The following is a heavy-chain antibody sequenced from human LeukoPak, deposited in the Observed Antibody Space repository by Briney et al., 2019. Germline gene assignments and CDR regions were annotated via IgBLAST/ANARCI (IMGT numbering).Heavy chain of an antibody. CDR1: GASISISGYY. Sequence: SETLSLTCTVSGASISISGYYWGWIRQPPGQGLEWIGSIYYSGSTYYSPSLMSRATISVDTSKSQFYLRLSSVTATDTAVYYCARHQRVQWPIHGKIDYWGQGTLVTVSS. CDR3: ARHQRVQWPIHGKIDY. V-gene: IGHV4-39*01. D-gene: IGHD6-19*01. J-gene: IGHJ4*02. CDR2: IYYSGST.